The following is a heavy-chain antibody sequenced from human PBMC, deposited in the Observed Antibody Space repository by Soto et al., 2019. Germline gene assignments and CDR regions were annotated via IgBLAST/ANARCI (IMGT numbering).Heavy chain of an antibody. V-gene: IGHV5-51*01. CDR2: IYPGDSDT. CDR1: GYSFTSYW. Sequence: PGESLKLSCKGSGYSFTSYWIGWVRQMPGKGLEWMGIIYPGDSDTRYSPSFQGQVTISADKSISTAYLQWSSLKASDTAMYYCAGGYSYDHYYYYGMDVWGQGTTVTVSS. CDR3: AGGYSYDHYYYYGMDV. D-gene: IGHD5-18*01. J-gene: IGHJ6*02.